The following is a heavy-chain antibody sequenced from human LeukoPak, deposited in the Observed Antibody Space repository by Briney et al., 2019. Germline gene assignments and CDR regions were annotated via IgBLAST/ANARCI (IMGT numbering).Heavy chain of an antibody. Sequence: PGGSLRLSCAASAFTFSSDAMSWVRQAPGKGLEWVSAISGGGTYYAGSVKGRFTISRDNSKNTLYLQMNSLRAEDTAVYYCAKDKIVVVPEAIDYWGQGTLVTVSS. D-gene: IGHD2-2*01. J-gene: IGHJ4*02. V-gene: IGHV3-23*01. CDR3: AKDKIVVVPEAIDY. CDR2: ISGGGT. CDR1: AFTFSSDA.